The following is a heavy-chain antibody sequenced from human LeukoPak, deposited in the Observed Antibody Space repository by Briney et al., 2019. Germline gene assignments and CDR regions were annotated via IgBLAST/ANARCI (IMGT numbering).Heavy chain of an antibody. D-gene: IGHD6-13*01. Sequence: GGSLRLSCAASGFTFSDYYMSWIRQAPGKGLEWVSYISSSGSTIYYADSVKGRFTISRDDAKNSLYLQMNSLRAEDTAVYYCARYAYSTSWYYGYWGQGTLVTVSS. CDR1: GFTFSDYY. CDR2: ISSSGSTI. CDR3: ARYAYSTSWYYGY. V-gene: IGHV3-11*04. J-gene: IGHJ4*01.